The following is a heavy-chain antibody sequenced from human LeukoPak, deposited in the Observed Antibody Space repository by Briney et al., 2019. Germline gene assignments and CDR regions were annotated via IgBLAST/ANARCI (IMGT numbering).Heavy chain of an antibody. J-gene: IGHJ4*02. V-gene: IGHV1-69*13. CDR2: IIPIFGTA. CDR3: ARDGYSYGYIHFDY. Sequence: ASVKVSCKASGGTFSSYAISWVRQAPGQGLEWMGGIIPIFGTANYAQKFQGRDTITADESTSTAYMELSSLRSEDTAVYYCARDGYSYGYIHFDYWGQGTLVTVSS. D-gene: IGHD5-18*01. CDR1: GGTFSSYA.